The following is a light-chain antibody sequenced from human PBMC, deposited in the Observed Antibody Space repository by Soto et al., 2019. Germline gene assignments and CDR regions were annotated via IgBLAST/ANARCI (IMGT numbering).Light chain of an antibody. CDR2: DAS. CDR3: QQYNSWPPIT. Sequence: VMTQSTAPLSVSPGERATLSCRSSESVSRNLAWYQQKPGQAPRLLIYDASTRATGIPDRFSVGGSGTEFTLTISSLQSEDFVVYYCQQYNSWPPITFGQGTRLEIK. CDR1: ESVSRN. V-gene: IGKV3-15*01. J-gene: IGKJ5*01.